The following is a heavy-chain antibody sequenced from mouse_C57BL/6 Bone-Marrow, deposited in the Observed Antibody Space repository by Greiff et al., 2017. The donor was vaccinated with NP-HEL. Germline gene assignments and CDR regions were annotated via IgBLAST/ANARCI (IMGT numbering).Heavy chain of an antibody. Sequence: EVQLKQSGPELVKPGASVKISCKASGYTFTDYYMNWVKQSHGKSLEWIGDINPNNGGTSYNQKFKGKATLTVDKSSSTAYMELRSLTSEDSAVYYCARYEDDYGGYAMDYWGQGTSVTVSS. CDR3: ARYEDDYGGYAMDY. J-gene: IGHJ4*01. D-gene: IGHD2-4*01. CDR2: INPNNGGT. CDR1: GYTFTDYY. V-gene: IGHV1-26*01.